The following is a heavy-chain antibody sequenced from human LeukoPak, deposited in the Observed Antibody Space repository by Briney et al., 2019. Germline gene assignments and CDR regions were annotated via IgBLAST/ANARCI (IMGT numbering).Heavy chain of an antibody. J-gene: IGHJ4*02. CDR1: GFTFDDYG. V-gene: IGHV3-20*04. CDR3: ARDSKAYCGGDCYQDY. D-gene: IGHD2-21*02. Sequence: GGSLRLSCAASGFTFDDYGMSWVRQAPGKGLEWVSGINWNGGSTGYADSVKGRFTISRDNAKNSLYLQMNSLRAEDTALYYCARDSKAYCGGDCYQDYWGQGTLVTVSS. CDR2: INWNGGST.